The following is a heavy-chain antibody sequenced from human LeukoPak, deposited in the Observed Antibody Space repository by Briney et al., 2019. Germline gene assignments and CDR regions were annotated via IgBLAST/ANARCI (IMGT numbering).Heavy chain of an antibody. Sequence: SETLSVTCTVSGGSISSTSYYWGWIRQPPGKGLEWIASVYHSGSTYYNPSLQSRVSTSVDTSKNQFSLKLRSVTAADTAVYYCAREGSGWAAAFDIWGQGTMVTVSS. CDR2: VYHSGST. D-gene: IGHD6-19*01. CDR1: GGSISSTSYY. V-gene: IGHV4-39*07. CDR3: AREGSGWAAAFDI. J-gene: IGHJ3*02.